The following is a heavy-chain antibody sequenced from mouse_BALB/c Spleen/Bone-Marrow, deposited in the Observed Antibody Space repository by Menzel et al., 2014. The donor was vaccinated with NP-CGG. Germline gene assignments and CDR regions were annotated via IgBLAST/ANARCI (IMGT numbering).Heavy chain of an antibody. CDR3: ARDIDGYYDYAMDY. CDR1: GFTFSDYG. J-gene: IGHJ4*01. CDR2: ISNLAYSI. V-gene: IGHV5-15*02. Sequence: EVKLQESGGGLVQPGGSRKLSCAASGFTFSDYGMAWVRQAPGKGPEWVAFISNLAYSIYYADTVTGRFTISRENAKNTLYLEMSSLRSEDSAMYYCARDIDGYYDYAMDYWDQGTSVTVSS. D-gene: IGHD2-3*01.